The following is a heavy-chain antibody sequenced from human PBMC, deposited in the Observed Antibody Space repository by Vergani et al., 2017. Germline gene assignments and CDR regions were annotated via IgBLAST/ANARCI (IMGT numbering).Heavy chain of an antibody. Sequence: EVHLLESGGGLVQSGGSLRLSCAASGFTFSNSAVSGVRQAPGRGVAWVSSISGPGLSTYYADSVKGRYSISRDNSKNTVFLQMHSLRADDTAIDYCVKEKIDLGSYFFDSWGHGILVTVSS. J-gene: IGHJ4*01. CDR3: VKEKIDLGSYFFDS. D-gene: IGHD2/OR15-2a*01. V-gene: IGHV3-23*01. CDR2: ISGPGLST. CDR1: GFTFSNSA.